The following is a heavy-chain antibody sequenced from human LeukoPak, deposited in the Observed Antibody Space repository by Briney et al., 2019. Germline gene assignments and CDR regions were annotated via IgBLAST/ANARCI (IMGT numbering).Heavy chain of an antibody. D-gene: IGHD6-19*01. CDR1: GYSFTSYW. CDR3: ARLKPGYSSGWFFDY. CDR2: IYPGDSDT. J-gene: IGHJ4*02. V-gene: IGHV5-51*01. Sequence: GESLKISCKGSGYSFTSYWIGWVRPMPGKGLEWMGIIYPGDSDTRYSPSFQGQVTISADKSISTAYLQWGSLKASDTAMYYCARLKPGYSSGWFFDYWGQGTLVTVSS.